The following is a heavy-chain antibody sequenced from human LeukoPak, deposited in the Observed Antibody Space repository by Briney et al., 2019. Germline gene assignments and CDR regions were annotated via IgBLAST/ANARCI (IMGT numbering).Heavy chain of an antibody. V-gene: IGHV3-48*03. Sequence: GGSLRLSCAASGFTSDDYGMNWVRQAPGKGLEWVSYISSSGSTKYYADSVKGRFTISRDNAKNSLYLQMNSLRAEDTAVYYCAQISIWGQGTLVTVSS. J-gene: IGHJ4*02. CDR2: ISSSGSTK. D-gene: IGHD2/OR15-2a*01. CDR1: GFTSDDYG. CDR3: AQISI.